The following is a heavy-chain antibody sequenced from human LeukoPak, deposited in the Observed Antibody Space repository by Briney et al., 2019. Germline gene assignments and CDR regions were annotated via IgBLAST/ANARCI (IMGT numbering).Heavy chain of an antibody. J-gene: IGHJ4*02. CDR2: ISSNGGST. CDR1: GFTFSNYA. V-gene: IGHV3-64D*06. CDR3: AKDLMGGSYVSVD. D-gene: IGHD1-26*01. Sequence: GGSLRLSCSASGFTFSNYAMHWVRQAPGKGLEYVSAISSNGGSTYYADSVKGRFTISRDNSENTLYLQMSSLRAEDTAVYYCAKDLMGGSYVSVDWGQGTLVTVSS.